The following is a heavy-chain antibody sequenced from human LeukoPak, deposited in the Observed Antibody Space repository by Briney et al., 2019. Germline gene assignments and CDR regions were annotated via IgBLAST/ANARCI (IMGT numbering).Heavy chain of an antibody. CDR3: ARRRDDLDAFDI. CDR2: IWYDGSNK. V-gene: IGHV3-33*01. Sequence: GRSLRLSCAASGVTFSSYGMHWVSQAPGKGLEWVAVIWYDGSNKYYADSVKGRFTISRDNSKNTLYLQMNSLRAEDTAVYYCARRRDDLDAFDIWGRGTMVTVSS. J-gene: IGHJ3*02. CDR1: GVTFSSYG.